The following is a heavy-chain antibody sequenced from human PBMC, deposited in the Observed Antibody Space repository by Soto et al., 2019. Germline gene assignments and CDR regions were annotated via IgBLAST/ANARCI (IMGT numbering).Heavy chain of an antibody. V-gene: IGHV3-30*03. CDR3: FKEKRGYSYGEH. CDR2: ISYDGSDK. J-gene: IGHJ4*02. Sequence: QVQLVESGGGVVQPGRSLRLSCAASGFTFSNYGMHWVRRAPGKGLEWVAVISYDGSDKHYLDSVKGRFTVSRDNSKNILYLQMNSLRTEDTALYYSFKEKRGYSYGEHWGQGTLVTVSS. CDR1: GFTFSNYG. D-gene: IGHD5-18*01.